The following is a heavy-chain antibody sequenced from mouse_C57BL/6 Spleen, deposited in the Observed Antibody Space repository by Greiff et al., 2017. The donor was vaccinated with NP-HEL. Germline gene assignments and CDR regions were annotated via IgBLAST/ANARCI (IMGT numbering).Heavy chain of an antibody. CDR3: ARGPMITTDYYAMDY. Sequence: EVKVVESGGGLVKPGGSLKLSCAASGFTFSSYAMSWVRQTPEKRLEWVATISDGGSYTYYPDNVKGRFTISRDNAKNNLYLQMSHLKSEDTAMYYCARGPMITTDYYAMDYWGQGTSVTVSS. CDR2: ISDGGSYT. CDR1: GFTFSSYA. J-gene: IGHJ4*01. V-gene: IGHV5-4*03. D-gene: IGHD2-4*01.